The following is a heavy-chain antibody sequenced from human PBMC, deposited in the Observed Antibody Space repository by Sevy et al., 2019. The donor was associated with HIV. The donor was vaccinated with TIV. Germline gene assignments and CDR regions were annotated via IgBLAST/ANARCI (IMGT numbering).Heavy chain of an antibody. D-gene: IGHD3-16*01. CDR1: GFDFSDYY. J-gene: IGHJ4*02. CDR3: VGRRYSPAYSWSYHFDY. CDR2: ISVSSSAK. V-gene: IGHV3-11*01. Sequence: GGSLRISCAASGFDFSDYYMNWIRQTPGKGLEWISYISVSSSAKYYTDSVKGRFAISRDNARNSLYLQMNSLRVEDTAVYFCVGRRYSPAYSWSYHFDYWGQGALVTVSS.